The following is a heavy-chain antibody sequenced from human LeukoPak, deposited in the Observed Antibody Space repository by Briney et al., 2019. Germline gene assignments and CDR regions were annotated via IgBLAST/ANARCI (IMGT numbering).Heavy chain of an antibody. Sequence: GGTLRLSCAASGLTFSSYGMSWVRQAPGRGLEWVSAISTTGGTTYYADSVRGRFTISRDNSRNTLYLQMNSLRAEDTAVYYCARDRSISGTYFDYWGQGTLVTVSS. CDR2: ISTTGGTT. D-gene: IGHD1/OR15-1a*01. J-gene: IGHJ4*02. CDR3: ARDRSISGTYFDY. V-gene: IGHV3-23*01. CDR1: GLTFSSYG.